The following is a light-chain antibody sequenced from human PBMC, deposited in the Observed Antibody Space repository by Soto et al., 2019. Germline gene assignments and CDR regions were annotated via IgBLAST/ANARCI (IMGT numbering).Light chain of an antibody. CDR3: QQYSIWRT. CDR2: GAS. Sequence: IVITQSPATLSLSPGERATLSCRASERVSNNLAWYQQKAGQAPRLLIYGASTRATGIPARFSGSGSGTEFTLTISSLESEDFAVYYCQQYSIWRTFGQGTKVDIK. V-gene: IGKV3-15*01. J-gene: IGKJ1*01. CDR1: ERVSNN.